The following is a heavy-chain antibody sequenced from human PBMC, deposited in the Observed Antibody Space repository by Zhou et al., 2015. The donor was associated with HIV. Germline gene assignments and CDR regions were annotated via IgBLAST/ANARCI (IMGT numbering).Heavy chain of an antibody. Sequence: QVQLVQSGAEVKKPGASVKVSCKASGYTFTSYGISWVRQAPGQGLEWMGWISAYNGNTNYAQKLQGRVTMTTDTSTSTAYMELRSLRSDDTAVYYCARDTPLPTVTRTTSVGLLDYWGQGTLVTVSS. CDR3: ARDTPLPTVTRTTSVGLLDY. J-gene: IGHJ4*02. CDR2: ISAYNGNT. CDR1: GYTFTSYG. D-gene: IGHD4-17*01. V-gene: IGHV1-18*01.